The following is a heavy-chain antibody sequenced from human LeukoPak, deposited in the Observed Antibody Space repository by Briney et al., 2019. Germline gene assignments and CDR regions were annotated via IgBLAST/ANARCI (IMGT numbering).Heavy chain of an antibody. V-gene: IGHV1-69*13. CDR2: IIPIFGTA. CDR3: ARVVRGEEAFDI. J-gene: IGHJ3*02. CDR1: GGTFSSYA. D-gene: IGHD3-10*01. Sequence: SVKVSCKASGGTFSSYAISWVRQAPGQGLEWMGGIIPIFGTANYAQKFQGRVTITADESTSTAYMELSSLRSEDTAVYYCARVVRGEEAFDIWGQGTMVTVSS.